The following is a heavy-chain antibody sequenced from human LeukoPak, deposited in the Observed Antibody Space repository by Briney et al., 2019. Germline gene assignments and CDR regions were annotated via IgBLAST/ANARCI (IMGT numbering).Heavy chain of an antibody. CDR2: IYYSGST. Sequence: SETLSLTCTVSGGSISSSSYYWGRIRQPPGKGLEWIGSIYYSGSTYYNPSLKSRVTISVDTSKNQFSLKLSSVTAADTAVYYCARLRLVVVAASDEFDPWGQGTLVTVSS. CDR1: GGSISSSSYY. D-gene: IGHD2-15*01. CDR3: ARLRLVVVAASDEFDP. V-gene: IGHV4-39*01. J-gene: IGHJ5*02.